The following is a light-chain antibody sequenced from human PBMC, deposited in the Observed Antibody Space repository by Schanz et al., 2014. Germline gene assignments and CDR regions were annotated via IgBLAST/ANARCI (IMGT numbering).Light chain of an antibody. CDR1: QDISND. CDR2: DAS. J-gene: IGKJ1*01. Sequence: DIQMTQSPSSLSASVGARVTITCQASQDISNDLNWYQQKPGKTPKLLIYDASNLEAGVPSRFSGSGSRTDFTFTISSLQPEDFATYYCQQYNSYPRTFGQGTKVEIK. V-gene: IGKV1-33*01. CDR3: QQYNSYPRT.